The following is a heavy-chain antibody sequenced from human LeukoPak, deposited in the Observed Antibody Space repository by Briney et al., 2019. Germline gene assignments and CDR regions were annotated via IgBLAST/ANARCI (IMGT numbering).Heavy chain of an antibody. CDR3: ARTRSRYCSSTSCHLFDWFDP. Sequence: ASVKVSCKASGYTFTSYYMHWVRQAPGQGLEWMGIINPSGGSTSYAQKFQGRVTMTRDTSTSTVYMELSSLRSEDTAVYYCARTRSRYCSSTSCHLFDWFDPWGQGTLATVSS. J-gene: IGHJ5*02. CDR1: GYTFTSYY. V-gene: IGHV1-46*01. D-gene: IGHD2-2*01. CDR2: INPSGGST.